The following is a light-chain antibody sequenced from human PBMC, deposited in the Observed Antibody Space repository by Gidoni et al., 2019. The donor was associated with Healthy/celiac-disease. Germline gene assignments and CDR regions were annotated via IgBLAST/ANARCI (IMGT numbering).Light chain of an antibody. CDR3: QQYGSSPPNT. CDR1: QSVSSSY. V-gene: IGKV3-20*01. Sequence: EIVLTQSPGTLSLSPGERATLSCRASQSVSSSYLAWYQQKPGHAPSLLIYGASSRATRSPDRFSGSGSGTVFTLTIGRLEPEDFAVYYCQQYGSSPPNTFGQGTKLEIK. CDR2: GAS. J-gene: IGKJ2*01.